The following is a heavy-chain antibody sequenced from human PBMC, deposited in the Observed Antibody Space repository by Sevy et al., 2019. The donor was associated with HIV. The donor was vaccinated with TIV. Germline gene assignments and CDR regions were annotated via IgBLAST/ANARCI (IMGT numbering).Heavy chain of an antibody. D-gene: IGHD1-26*01. J-gene: IGHJ4*02. CDR2: IWYDGSNT. CDR3: ARDPHVIMLSGSYYLY. Sequence: GGSLRLSCAASGFIFSYYGMHWVRQAPGKGLEWVAVIWYDGSNTIYADSVKGGFTISKDNSKNILYLQMNSLRDEDTALYYCARDPHVIMLSGSYYLYWGQGTRVTVSS. V-gene: IGHV3-33*01. CDR1: GFIFSYYG.